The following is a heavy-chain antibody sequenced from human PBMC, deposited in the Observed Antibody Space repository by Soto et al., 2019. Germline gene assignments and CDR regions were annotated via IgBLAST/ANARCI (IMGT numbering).Heavy chain of an antibody. CDR2: IYSGGST. J-gene: IGHJ6*03. CDR3: ARDLEGIAARGYYYYMDV. CDR1: GFTVSSNY. Sequence: GGSLRLSCAASGFTVSSNYMSWVRQAPGKGLEWVSVIYSGGSTYYADSVKGRFTISRDNSKNTLYLQMNSLRAEDTAVYYCARDLEGIAARGYYYYMDVWGKGTTVTVSS. V-gene: IGHV3-66*01. D-gene: IGHD6-6*01.